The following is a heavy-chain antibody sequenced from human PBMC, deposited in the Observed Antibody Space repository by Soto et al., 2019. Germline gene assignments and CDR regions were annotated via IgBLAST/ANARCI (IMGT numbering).Heavy chain of an antibody. CDR3: ARDIPVASDYYYHGMDV. CDR1: GYTFTTYG. J-gene: IGHJ6*02. V-gene: IGHV1-18*01. CDR2: ISAYNRNT. Sequence: ASVKVSCKASGYTFTTYGISWVRQAPGQGLEWLGWISAYNRNTNYALKVQGRVTMTTDTSTATAYMELRSLRSDDTALYLCARDIPVASDYYYHGMDVWGQGTTVTVSS. D-gene: IGHD2-21*01.